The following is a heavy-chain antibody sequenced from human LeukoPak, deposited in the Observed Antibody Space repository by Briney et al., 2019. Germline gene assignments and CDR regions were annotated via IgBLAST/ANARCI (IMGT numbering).Heavy chain of an antibody. D-gene: IGHD2-2*03. Sequence: PSETLSLTCTVSGGSFSSYYWSWIRQPPGKGLEWIGYIYTSGSTNYNPSLKSRVTISVDTSKNQFSLKLSSVTAADTAVYYCARLRPLGWVHYYYYMDVWGKGTTVTVSS. CDR1: GGSFSSYY. J-gene: IGHJ6*03. V-gene: IGHV4-4*09. CDR2: IYTSGST. CDR3: ARLRPLGWVHYYYYMDV.